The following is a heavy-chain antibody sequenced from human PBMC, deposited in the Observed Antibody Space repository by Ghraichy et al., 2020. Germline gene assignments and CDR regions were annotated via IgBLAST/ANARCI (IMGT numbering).Heavy chain of an antibody. V-gene: IGHV1-69*13. CDR3: ARGVVRGVIITGENWFDP. CDR1: GGTFSSYA. D-gene: IGHD3-10*01. J-gene: IGHJ5*02. Sequence: SVKVSCKASGGTFSSYAISWVRQAPGQGLEWMGGIIPIFGTANYAQKFQGRVTITADESTSTAYMELSSLRSEDTAVYYCARGVVRGVIITGENWFDPWGQGTLVTVSS. CDR2: IIPIFGTA.